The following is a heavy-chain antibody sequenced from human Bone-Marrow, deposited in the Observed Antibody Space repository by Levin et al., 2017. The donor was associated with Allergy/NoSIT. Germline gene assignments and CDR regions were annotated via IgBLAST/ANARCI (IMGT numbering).Heavy chain of an antibody. V-gene: IGHV3-9*01. CDR2: ISWNSGSI. CDR1: GFTFDDYA. D-gene: IGHD1-26*01. CDR3: AKDKSRIVGATMAFDI. Sequence: LSLTCAASGFTFDDYAMHWVRQAPGKGLEWVSGISWNSGSIGYADSVKGRFTISRDNAKNSLYLQMNSLRAEDTALYYCAKDKSRIVGATMAFDIWGQGTMVTVSS. J-gene: IGHJ3*02.